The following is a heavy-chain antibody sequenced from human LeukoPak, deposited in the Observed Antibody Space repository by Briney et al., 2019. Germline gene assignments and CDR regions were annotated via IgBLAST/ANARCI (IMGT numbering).Heavy chain of an antibody. Sequence: GRSLRLSCAASGFTFDDYAMHWVRQAPGKGLEWVSGISWSSGSIGYADSVKGRFTISRDNAKNSLYLQMNSLRAEDTALYYCAKSLIYLWFGELSGHAFDIWGQGTMVTVSS. CDR3: AKSLIYLWFGELSGHAFDI. J-gene: IGHJ3*02. CDR2: ISWSSGSI. D-gene: IGHD3-10*01. V-gene: IGHV3-9*01. CDR1: GFTFDDYA.